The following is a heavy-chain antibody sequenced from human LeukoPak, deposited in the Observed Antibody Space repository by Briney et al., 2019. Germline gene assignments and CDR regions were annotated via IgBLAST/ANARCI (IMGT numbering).Heavy chain of an antibody. V-gene: IGHV3-30-3*01. Sequence: EGSLRLSCAASGFTFSSYPMHWVRQAPGLGLQWVAVISHDGSNKYYEDSVKGRFTISRDNAKNSLYLQMNSLRAEDTAVYYCAREVLAVAGYFDYWGQGTLVTVSS. CDR1: GFTFSSYP. CDR3: AREVLAVAGYFDY. J-gene: IGHJ4*02. D-gene: IGHD6-19*01. CDR2: ISHDGSNK.